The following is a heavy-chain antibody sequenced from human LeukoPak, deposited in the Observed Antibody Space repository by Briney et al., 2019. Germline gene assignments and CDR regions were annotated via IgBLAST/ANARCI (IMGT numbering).Heavy chain of an antibody. Sequence: ASVKVPCKASGYIFTGYYMHWVRQAPGQGLEWMGWINPNSGGTNYAQKFQGRVTMTRDTSISTAYMELSRLRSDDTAVYYCASGGITIFGVVIPNPDYWGQGTLVTVSS. J-gene: IGHJ4*02. CDR3: ASGGITIFGVVIPNPDY. CDR2: INPNSGGT. CDR1: GYIFTGYY. V-gene: IGHV1-2*02. D-gene: IGHD3-3*01.